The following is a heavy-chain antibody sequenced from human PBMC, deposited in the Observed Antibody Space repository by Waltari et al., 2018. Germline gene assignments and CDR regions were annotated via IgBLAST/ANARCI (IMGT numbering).Heavy chain of an antibody. Sequence: QLQLQESGPGLVKPSETLSLTCTVSGGSISSSSYYWGWIRQPPGKGLEWIGSIYYSGRTYYNPSLKGRVTISVDTSKNQFSLKLSSVTASDTAVYYCARARYSSGLDYWGQGTLVTVSS. J-gene: IGHJ4*02. D-gene: IGHD6-19*01. CDR2: IYYSGRT. V-gene: IGHV4-39*07. CDR1: GGSISSSSYY. CDR3: ARARYSSGLDY.